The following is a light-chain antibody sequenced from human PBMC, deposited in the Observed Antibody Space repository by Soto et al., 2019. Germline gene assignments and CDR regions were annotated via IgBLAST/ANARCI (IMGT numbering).Light chain of an antibody. CDR3: MQRLQTPNP. Sequence: DIVMTQSPLSLPVTPGEPASISCRSSQSLLHSNGYNYLYWYLQKPGQSPQLLIYLGSNRASGDPDRFSGSGSGNYFTLRISRVEAEDVDLYYCMQRLQTPNPFGQGTRLEIK. V-gene: IGKV2-28*01. CDR2: LGS. J-gene: IGKJ5*01. CDR1: QSLLHSNGYNY.